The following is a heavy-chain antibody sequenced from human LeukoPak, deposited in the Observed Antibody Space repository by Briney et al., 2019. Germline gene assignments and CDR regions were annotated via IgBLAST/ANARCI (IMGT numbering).Heavy chain of an antibody. CDR1: GYTFTSYD. CDR2: MNPNSGNT. V-gene: IGHV1-8*01. J-gene: IGHJ6*02. D-gene: IGHD2-2*01. CDR3: ASLVPAASYYYYGMDV. Sequence: ASVKVSCKASGYTFTSYDINWVRQATGQGLEWMGWMNPNSGNTGYAQKFQGRVTMTRNTSISTAYMELSSLRSEDTAVYYCASLVPAASYYYYGMDVWGRGTTVTVSS.